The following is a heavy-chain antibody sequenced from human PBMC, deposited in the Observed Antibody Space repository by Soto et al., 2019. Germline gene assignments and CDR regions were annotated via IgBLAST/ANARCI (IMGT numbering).Heavy chain of an antibody. CDR2: IYHSGST. J-gene: IGHJ4*02. V-gene: IGHV4-4*02. D-gene: IGHD6-13*01. Sequence: SETLSLTCAVSSGSISSSNWWSWVRQPPGKGLEWIGEIYHSGSTNYNPSLKSRVTISVDKSKNQFSLKLSSVTAADTAVYYCARDLATYSSSWTGGYFDYWGQGTLVTVSS. CDR3: ARDLATYSSSWTGGYFDY. CDR1: SGSISSSNW.